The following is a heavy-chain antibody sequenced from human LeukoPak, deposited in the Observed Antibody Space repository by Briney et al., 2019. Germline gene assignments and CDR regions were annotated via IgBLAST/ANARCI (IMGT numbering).Heavy chain of an antibody. D-gene: IGHD3-3*01. J-gene: IGHJ4*02. Sequence: MASETLSLTCTVSGGSVSGYYWSWIRKPPGKGLEWVGYVYYSGNTNYNPSLKSRLTISVDTSKNQFSLKLSSVTAADTAVYYCARGSFWSGYYVDYWGQGTLVTVSS. V-gene: IGHV4-59*02. CDR3: ARGSFWSGYYVDY. CDR2: VYYSGNT. CDR1: GGSVSGYY.